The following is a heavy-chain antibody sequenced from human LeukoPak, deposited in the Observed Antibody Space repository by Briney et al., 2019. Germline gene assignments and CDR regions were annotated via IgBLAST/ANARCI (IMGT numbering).Heavy chain of an antibody. J-gene: IGHJ4*02. CDR1: GGSFSGYY. CDR2: INHSGST. Sequence: PSETLSLTCAVYGGSFSGYYWSWIRQPPGKGLEWIGEINHSGSTNYNPSLKSRVTISVDTSKNQFSLKLSSATAAVTAVYYCARGYTYYYDSSGYVPFDYWGQGTLVTVSS. V-gene: IGHV4-34*01. D-gene: IGHD3-22*01. CDR3: ARGYTYYYDSSGYVPFDY.